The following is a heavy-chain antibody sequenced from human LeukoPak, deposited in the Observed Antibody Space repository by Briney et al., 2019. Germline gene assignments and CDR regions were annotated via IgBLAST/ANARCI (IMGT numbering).Heavy chain of an antibody. Sequence: SVKVSCKASGGTSSSYAISWVRQAPGQGLEWMGGIIPIFGTANYAQKFQGRVTITADESTSTAYMELSSLRSEDTAVYYCARGQIMVRGGEFDYWGQGTLVTVSS. CDR1: GGTSSSYA. CDR3: ARGQIMVRGGEFDY. V-gene: IGHV1-69*13. J-gene: IGHJ4*02. CDR2: IIPIFGTA. D-gene: IGHD3-10*01.